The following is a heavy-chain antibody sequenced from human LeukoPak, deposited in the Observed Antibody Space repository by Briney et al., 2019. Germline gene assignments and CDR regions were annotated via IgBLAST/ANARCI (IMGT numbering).Heavy chain of an antibody. Sequence: GSLRLSCAASGFTFSSYWMSWVRQAPGKGLEWVANIKQDGSEKYYVDSVKGRFTISRDNAKNSLFLQMNSLRAEHTAVYYCATSTAGFDYWGQGTLVTVSS. J-gene: IGHJ4*02. CDR2: IKQDGSEK. CDR1: GFTFSSYW. CDR3: ATSTAGFDY. D-gene: IGHD5-18*01. V-gene: IGHV3-7*01.